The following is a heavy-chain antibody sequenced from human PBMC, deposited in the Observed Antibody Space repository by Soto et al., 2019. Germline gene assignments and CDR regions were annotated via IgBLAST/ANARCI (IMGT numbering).Heavy chain of an antibody. Sequence: ASVKVSCKSSGGAFSSYAISWVRQAPGQGLEWMGGIIPIFGTANYAQKFQGRVTITADESTSTAYMELSSLRSEDTAVYYCARDWDYSSSWIVWGQGTTVTVSS. CDR2: IIPIFGTA. V-gene: IGHV1-69*13. CDR1: GGAFSSYA. J-gene: IGHJ6*01. CDR3: ARDWDYSSSWIV. D-gene: IGHD6-13*01.